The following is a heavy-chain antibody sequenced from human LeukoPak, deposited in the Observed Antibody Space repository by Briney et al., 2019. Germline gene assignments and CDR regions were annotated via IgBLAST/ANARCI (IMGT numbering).Heavy chain of an antibody. CDR2: IYYSGNT. CDR1: GGSISSYY. J-gene: IGHJ6*03. CDR3: ARTTEGYCRGRSCYSYYYYMDV. D-gene: IGHD2-15*01. Sequence: SETLSLTCTVSGGSISSYYWSWIRQPPGKGLEWIEHIYYSGNTDYSTSVKSRVTTSVDTSKNQFSLKLSSVTAADTAVYYCARTTEGYCRGRSCYSYYYYMDVWGKGTTVTVSS. V-gene: IGHV4-59*01.